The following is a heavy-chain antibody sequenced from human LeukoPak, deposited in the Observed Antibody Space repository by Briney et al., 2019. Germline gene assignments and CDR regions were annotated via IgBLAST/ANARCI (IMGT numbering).Heavy chain of an antibody. Sequence: PGGSLRLSCAASGFTFSSYGMHWVRQAPGKGLEWVAVISYDGSNKYYADSVKGRFTISRDNAKNSLYLQMNSLRAEDTAVYYCARASHYDFWSGYSYYFDYWGQGTLVTVSS. CDR3: ARASHYDFWSGYSYYFDY. V-gene: IGHV3-30*03. J-gene: IGHJ4*02. D-gene: IGHD3-3*01. CDR2: ISYDGSNK. CDR1: GFTFSSYG.